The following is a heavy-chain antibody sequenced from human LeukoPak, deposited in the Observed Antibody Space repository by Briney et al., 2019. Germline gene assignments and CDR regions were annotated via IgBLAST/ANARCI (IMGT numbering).Heavy chain of an antibody. CDR3: AADLYGPVFDY. Sequence: SVKVSCKASGFTFTSSTVQWVRQARGQRLEWIGWIVVGSGNTKYAQKFQERVTITRDMSTNTAYMELSSLRSDDTAVYYCAADLYGPVFDYRGQGTLVTVSS. CDR1: GFTFTSST. CDR2: IVVGSGNT. D-gene: IGHD3-16*01. J-gene: IGHJ4*02. V-gene: IGHV1-58*01.